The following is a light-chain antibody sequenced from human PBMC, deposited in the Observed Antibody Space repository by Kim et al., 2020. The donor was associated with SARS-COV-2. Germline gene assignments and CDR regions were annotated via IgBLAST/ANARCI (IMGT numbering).Light chain of an antibody. J-gene: IGKJ2*01. CDR2: GAS. CDR1: QSISTY. Sequence: DIQMTQSPSSLSASVGDRVAITCRASQSISTYLNWFQQKPGKAPKLLIYGASSLQGGVPSRFGGSGSGADFTLTISGLQPGDFATYYCQQTSSLPPTFGQGTKLEI. CDR3: QQTSSLPPT. V-gene: IGKV1-39*01.